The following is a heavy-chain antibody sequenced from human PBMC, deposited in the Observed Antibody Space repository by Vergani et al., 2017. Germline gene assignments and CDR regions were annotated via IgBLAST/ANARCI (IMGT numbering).Heavy chain of an antibody. CDR2: IYYSGST. Sequence: QLQLQESGPGLVKPSETLSLTCTVSGGSISSSSYYWGWIRQPPGKGLEWIGSIYYSGSTYYNPSLKSRVTISVDTSKNQFSLKLSSVTAADTAVYYCARRQSGYDLENXFDPWGQGTLVTVSS. CDR3: ARRQSGYDLENXFDP. V-gene: IGHV4-39*01. D-gene: IGHD5-12*01. CDR1: GGSISSSSYY. J-gene: IGHJ5*02.